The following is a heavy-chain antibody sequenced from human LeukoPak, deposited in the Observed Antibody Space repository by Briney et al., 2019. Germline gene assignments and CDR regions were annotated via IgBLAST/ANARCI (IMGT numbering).Heavy chain of an antibody. CDR3: ARIYSSGWIFDY. D-gene: IGHD6-19*01. V-gene: IGHV4-59*08. CDR1: GGSISSYY. CDR2: IYYSGST. J-gene: IGHJ4*02. Sequence: PSETLSLTCTVSGGSISSYYWSWIRQPPGKGLEWIGYIYYSGSTNYNPSLKSRVTISVDTSKNQFSLKLSSVTAADMAVYYCARIYSSGWIFDYWGQGTLVTVSS.